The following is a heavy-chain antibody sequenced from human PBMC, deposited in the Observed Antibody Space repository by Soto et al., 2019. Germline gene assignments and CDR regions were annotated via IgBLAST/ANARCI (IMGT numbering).Heavy chain of an antibody. V-gene: IGHV3-30*18. J-gene: IGHJ4*02. Sequence: QVQLVESGGGVVQPGRSLRLSCAASGFTFRNFGMYWVRQAPGKGLEWVAVISYDGTNKYYADSVKGRFTISRDNSKNTLYLQINSLRAEDTAVYYCAKAVPPFVVVTASDYWGQGTLVTVSS. CDR2: ISYDGTNK. CDR3: AKAVPPFVVVTASDY. CDR1: GFTFRNFG. D-gene: IGHD2-21*02.